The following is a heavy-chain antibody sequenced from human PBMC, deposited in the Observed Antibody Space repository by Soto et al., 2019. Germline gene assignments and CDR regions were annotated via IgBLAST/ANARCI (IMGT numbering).Heavy chain of an antibody. CDR2: IYHSGST. J-gene: IGHJ4*02. CDR3: ASVLAY. V-gene: IGHV4-30-2*01. CDR1: GGSISSWGYA. Sequence: PSETRSLTCSVSGGSISSWGYAGSWSRQPPGKGLEWIGYIYHSGSTYYNPSLKSRVTISVDRSKNQFSMKMSSVTAADTAVYSCASVLAYWGQ. D-gene: IGHD2-8*01.